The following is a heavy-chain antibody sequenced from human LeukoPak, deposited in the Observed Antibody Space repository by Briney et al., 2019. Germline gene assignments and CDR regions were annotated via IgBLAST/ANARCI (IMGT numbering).Heavy chain of an antibody. CDR2: ISGGGGST. Sequence: GGSLRLSCAASGFTFSSYAMSWVRQAPGKGLEWVSAISGGGGSTYYADSVKGRFTISRDNSKNTLYLQMNSLRAEDTAVYYCARVGLGTYAFDIWGQGTMVTVSS. CDR1: GFTFSSYA. V-gene: IGHV3-23*01. CDR3: ARVGLGTYAFDI. D-gene: IGHD1-26*01. J-gene: IGHJ3*02.